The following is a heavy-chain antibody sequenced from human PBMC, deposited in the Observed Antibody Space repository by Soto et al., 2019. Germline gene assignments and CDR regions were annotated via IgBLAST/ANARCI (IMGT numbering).Heavy chain of an antibody. CDR3: ARRIPLYASKSSRFDP. D-gene: IGHD2-8*01. CDR1: GGSITGGGDY. CDR2: IDFSGDT. V-gene: IGHV4-39*01. J-gene: IGHJ5*02. Sequence: QLQLQESGPGLVKPSETLSLTCTVSGGSITGGGDYWGWIRRPPGKGLEWIRTIDFSGDTTYNPFIWSPVTISADTCKNQFSLRQTSVTAADTVVYFFARRIPLYASKSSRFDPWGPGALGTVSS.